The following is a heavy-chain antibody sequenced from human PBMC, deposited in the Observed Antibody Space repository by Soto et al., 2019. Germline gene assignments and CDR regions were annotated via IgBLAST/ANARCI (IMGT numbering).Heavy chain of an antibody. Sequence: QVQVVQSGVEVRRPGSSVKVSCKASGDTFKNCVISWVRQAPGQGLEWMGGIIPLFGTTDFAQRFQGSLTITTDESTTTAYMELCRLRSEDTATYYCAAELGFGDLSVVWGQGTTVLVSS. CDR1: GDTFKNCV. D-gene: IGHD3-10*01. V-gene: IGHV1-69*01. CDR3: AAELGFGDLSVV. CDR2: IIPLFGTT. J-gene: IGHJ6*02.